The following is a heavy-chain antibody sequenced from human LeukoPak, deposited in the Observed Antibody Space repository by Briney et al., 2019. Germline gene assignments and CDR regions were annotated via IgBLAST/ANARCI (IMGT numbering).Heavy chain of an antibody. CDR2: ISSNGRSI. V-gene: IGHV3-64*01. Sequence: PGGSLRLSCAASGFTFSDYAMHWVRQSPGKELEYVSAISSNGRSIHYASSVEGRFTISRDNSKNTLYLQMNSLRAEDTAVYYCARGKYYFDYWGQGTLVTVSS. CDR1: GFTFSDYA. J-gene: IGHJ4*02. CDR3: ARGKYYFDY.